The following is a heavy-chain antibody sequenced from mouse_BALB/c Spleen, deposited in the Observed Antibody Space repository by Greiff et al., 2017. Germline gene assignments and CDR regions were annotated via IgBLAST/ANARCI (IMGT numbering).Heavy chain of an antibody. V-gene: IGHV14-4*02. CDR1: GFNIKDYY. CDR3: NAYSSFDD. D-gene: IGHD2-5*01. J-gene: IGHJ2*01. CDR2: IYPENGDT. Sequence: VQLQQSGAELVRSGASVKLSCTASGFNIKDYYMHWVKQRPEQGLEWIGWIYPENGDTEYAPKFQGKATMTADTSSNTAYLQLSSLTSEDTAVYYCNAYSSFDDWGQGTTLTVSS.